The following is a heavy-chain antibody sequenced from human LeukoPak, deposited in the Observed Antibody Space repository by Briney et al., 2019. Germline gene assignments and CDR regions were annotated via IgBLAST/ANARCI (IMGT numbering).Heavy chain of an antibody. Sequence: GESLKISCKGSGYSFTSYWIGWVRQMPGKGLEWMGIIYPGDSDTRYSPSFQGQVTISADKSISTAYLQWSSLKASDTAMYYCARLSYVGATTGATDYWGQGTLVTVSS. D-gene: IGHD1-26*01. CDR3: ARLSYVGATTGATDY. CDR2: IYPGDSDT. V-gene: IGHV5-51*01. CDR1: GYSFTSYW. J-gene: IGHJ4*02.